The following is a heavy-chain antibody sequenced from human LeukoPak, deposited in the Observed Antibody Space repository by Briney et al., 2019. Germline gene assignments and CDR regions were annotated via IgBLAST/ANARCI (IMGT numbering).Heavy chain of an antibody. D-gene: IGHD1-1*01. CDR1: GGSISSYY. V-gene: IGHV4-59*01. CDR2: ISYSGNT. Sequence: PSETLSLTCTVSGGSISSYYWNWIRQPPGKGLELSGYISYSGNTNYNPSLKSRVTISVDTSKKQFSLKLTSATAADTAVYYCARGDEYKSTLFDYWGQGTLVTVSS. CDR3: ARGDEYKSTLFDY. J-gene: IGHJ4*02.